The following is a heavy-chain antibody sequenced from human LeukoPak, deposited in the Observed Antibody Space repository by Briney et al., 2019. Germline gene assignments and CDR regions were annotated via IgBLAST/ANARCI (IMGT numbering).Heavy chain of an antibody. Sequence: PGGSLRLSCAASGFTFSSYAMSWVRQAPGKGLEWVSGISGSGGSTYYADSVKGRFTISRDNSKNTLYLQMNSLRAEDTAVYYCAKDPTYYDFWSGYYTLDAFDIWGQGTMVTVSS. D-gene: IGHD3-3*01. CDR3: AKDPTYYDFWSGYYTLDAFDI. CDR2: ISGSGGST. CDR1: GFTFSSYA. J-gene: IGHJ3*02. V-gene: IGHV3-23*01.